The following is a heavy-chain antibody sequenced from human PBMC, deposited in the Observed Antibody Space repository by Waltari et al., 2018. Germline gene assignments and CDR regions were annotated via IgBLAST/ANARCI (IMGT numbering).Heavy chain of an antibody. D-gene: IGHD7-27*01. CDR1: GFHFTPAW. Sequence: EVQMVESGGGLVKPGDSLRLSCSASGFHFTPAWLPWVRQAPGKGLEWVGRIKSKSDGAITDFAAPVRGRFSISRDDSQNMVFLQMNSLRTEDTAVYYCTTLDAPWGGWGHGTLVTVSS. CDR3: TTLDAPWGG. CDR2: IKSKSDGAIT. J-gene: IGHJ4*01. V-gene: IGHV3-15*01.